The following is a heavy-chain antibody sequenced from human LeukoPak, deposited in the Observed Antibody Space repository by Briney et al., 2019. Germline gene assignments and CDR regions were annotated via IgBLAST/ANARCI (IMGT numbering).Heavy chain of an antibody. CDR1: GDSVTSHG. J-gene: IGHJ4*02. CDR2: AYVGWIN. D-gene: IGHD3-10*01. Sequence: PSETLSLTCSVSGDSVTSHGWGWVRQPPGKGLEWIGYAYVGWINKDIFNPSLKSRLTISIDTSRNQFSLRLNSVTAADTAVYYCVRDKNGSLDFWGQGTLVTVSS. CDR3: VRDKNGSLDF. V-gene: IGHV4-59*02.